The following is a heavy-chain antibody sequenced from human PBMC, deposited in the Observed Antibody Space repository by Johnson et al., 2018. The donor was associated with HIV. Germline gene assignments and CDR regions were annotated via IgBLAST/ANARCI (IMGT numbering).Heavy chain of an antibody. J-gene: IGHJ3*02. CDR1: GFTFSSYA. D-gene: IGHD6-6*01. Sequence: QMQLVESGGGVVQPGRSLRLSCAASGFTFSSYAMHWVRQAPGKGLEWVAVISYDGSNKYYADSVKGRFTISRDNSNNTLYLQMNSLRAEDTAVYYCARALLIAARPVGAFDIWGQGTMVTVSS. CDR3: ARALLIAARPVGAFDI. CDR2: ISYDGSNK. V-gene: IGHV3-30-3*01.